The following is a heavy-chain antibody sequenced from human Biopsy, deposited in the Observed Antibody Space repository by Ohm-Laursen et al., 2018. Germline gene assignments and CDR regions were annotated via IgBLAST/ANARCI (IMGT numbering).Heavy chain of an antibody. D-gene: IGHD1-1*01. V-gene: IGHV1-24*01. CDR1: GYTLTALS. CDR2: FAPENGKT. J-gene: IGHJ4*02. Sequence: ASVKVSCKVSGYTLTALSMHWVRQAPGKGLEWMGGFAPENGKTIYAQKFQGRITMTEDTSTDTAYMELSSLRSEDTAVYYCAADINVWNVNYWGQGTQVTVSS. CDR3: AADINVWNVNY.